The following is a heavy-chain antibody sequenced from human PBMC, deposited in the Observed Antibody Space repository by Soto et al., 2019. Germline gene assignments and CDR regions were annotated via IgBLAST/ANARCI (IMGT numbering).Heavy chain of an antibody. CDR1: GFTFSSYA. D-gene: IGHD2-2*01. Sequence: GGSLRLSCAASGFTFSSYAMSWVRQAPGKGLEWVSAISGSGGSTYYADSVKGRFTISRDNSKNTLYLQMNSLRAEDTAVYYCAKFGSTSWWGLDAFDIWGQGTMVTVSS. J-gene: IGHJ3*02. V-gene: IGHV3-23*01. CDR2: ISGSGGST. CDR3: AKFGSTSWWGLDAFDI.